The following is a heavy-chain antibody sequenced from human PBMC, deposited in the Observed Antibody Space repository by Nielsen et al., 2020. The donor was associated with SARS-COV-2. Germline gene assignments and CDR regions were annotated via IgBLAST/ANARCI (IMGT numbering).Heavy chain of an antibody. CDR3: ARGSPPAYCGGDCYLY. CDR2: IYSGGST. Sequence: GEFLKISCAASGFTVSSNYMSWVRQAPGKGLEWVSVIYSGGSTYYADSVKGRFTISRDNSKNTLYLQMNSLRAEDTAVYYCARGSPPAYCGGDCYLYWGQGTLVTVSS. CDR1: GFTVSSNY. D-gene: IGHD2-21*02. V-gene: IGHV3-53*01. J-gene: IGHJ4*02.